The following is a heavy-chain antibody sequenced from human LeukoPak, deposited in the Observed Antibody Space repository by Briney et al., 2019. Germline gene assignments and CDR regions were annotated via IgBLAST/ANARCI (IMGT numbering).Heavy chain of an antibody. CDR2: IYSDGTT. V-gene: IGHV3-66*01. J-gene: IGHJ4*02. CDR1: GFAVSSNY. CDR3: AREKMSRGVGFDY. Sequence: GGSLRLSCAASGFAVSSNYINWVRQAPGKGLEWVSVIYSDGTTYYAASVEGRFTISRDNSKNTLYLQMNGLRAEDTAVYYCAREKMSRGVGFDYWGQGTLVTVSS. D-gene: IGHD1-26*01.